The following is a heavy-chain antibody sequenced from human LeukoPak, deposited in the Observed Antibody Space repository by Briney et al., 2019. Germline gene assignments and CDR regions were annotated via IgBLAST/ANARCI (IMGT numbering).Heavy chain of an antibody. CDR1: GFTFSSYA. CDR2: ISYDGSNK. CDR3: ARGASMVRGGPFDP. V-gene: IGHV3-30*04. J-gene: IGHJ5*02. Sequence: GRSLRLSCAASGFTFSSYAMHWVRQAPGKGLEWLAVISYDGSNKYYADSVKGRFTISRDNSKNTLYLQMNSLRAEDTAVYYCARGASMVRGGPFDPWGQGTLVTVSS. D-gene: IGHD3-10*01.